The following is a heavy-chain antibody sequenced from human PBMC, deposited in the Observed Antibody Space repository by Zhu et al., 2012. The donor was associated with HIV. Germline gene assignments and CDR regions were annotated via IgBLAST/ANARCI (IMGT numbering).Heavy chain of an antibody. D-gene: IGHD3-10*01. CDR1: GGSFSGYS. CDR3: ARTNYFDSRSYNYLDT. CDR2: INHSGST. V-gene: IGHV4-34*01. Sequence: QVQLQQWGAGLLKPSETLSVTCAVYGGSFSGYSWTWIRQPPGEGLEWLGEINHSGSTNYNPSLNNRVAISINTSKNQFSLKLNSVTAADTAVYYCARTNYFDSRSYNYLDTWGQGTLVTVSS. J-gene: IGHJ4*02.